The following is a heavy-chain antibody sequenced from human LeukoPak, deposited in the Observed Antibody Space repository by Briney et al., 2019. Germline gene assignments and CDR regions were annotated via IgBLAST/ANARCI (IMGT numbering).Heavy chain of an antibody. CDR1: GFTFSNAW. D-gene: IGHD3-22*01. CDR2: IKSKTDGGTT. CDR3: TTDLTYYYDSSGYYGHDY. V-gene: IGHV3-15*07. Sequence: GGSLRLSCAASGFTFSNAWMNWVRQAPGKGLEWVGRIKSKTDGGTTDYAAPVKGRFTISRDDSKNTLYLQVNSLKTEDTAVYYCTTDLTYYYDSSGYYGHDYWGQGTLVTVSS. J-gene: IGHJ4*02.